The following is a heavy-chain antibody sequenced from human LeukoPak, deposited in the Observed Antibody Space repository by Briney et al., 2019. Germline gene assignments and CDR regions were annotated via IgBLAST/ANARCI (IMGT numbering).Heavy chain of an antibody. CDR3: ARWGVCSSASCYNED. V-gene: IGHV3-33*01. CDR1: GFTFSTYG. D-gene: IGHD2-2*01. Sequence: GGSLRLSCAASGFTFSTYGKHWLRQAPGKEREGVAVIWYDGSNQYYADWVKGRVAISRDKSKITLFLQMNGLRAEYTAVYYCARWGVCSSASCYNEDWGQGILVTVAS. CDR2: IWYDGSNQ. J-gene: IGHJ1*01.